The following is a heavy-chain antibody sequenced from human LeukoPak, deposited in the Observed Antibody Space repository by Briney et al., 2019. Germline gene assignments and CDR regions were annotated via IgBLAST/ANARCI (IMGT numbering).Heavy chain of an antibody. CDR1: GFTFVDYA. CDR2: IRSNPYGGTT. CDR3: TRGLLPGY. J-gene: IGHJ4*02. Sequence: GGSLRLSCTASGFTFVDYAMTWVRQAPGKGLEWVGLIRSNPYGGTTEYAASVKGRFTISRDDSKSIAYLQMNSLKTEDTAVYYCTRGLLPGYWGQGTLVTVSS. V-gene: IGHV3-49*04. D-gene: IGHD2/OR15-2a*01.